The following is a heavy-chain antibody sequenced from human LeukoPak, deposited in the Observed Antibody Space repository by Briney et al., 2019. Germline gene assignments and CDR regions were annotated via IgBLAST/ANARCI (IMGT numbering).Heavy chain of an antibody. CDR1: GFTFSDYY. Sequence: GGSLRLSCAASGFTFSDYYMSWIRQAPGKGLEWVSKISSSGTTIYYADSVKGRFTISRDDAKNSLFLQMNSLGAEDTAVYYCVRDRRHWVDPWGQGTLVTVSS. V-gene: IGHV3-11*04. J-gene: IGHJ5*02. CDR3: VRDRRHWVDP. CDR2: ISSSGTTI.